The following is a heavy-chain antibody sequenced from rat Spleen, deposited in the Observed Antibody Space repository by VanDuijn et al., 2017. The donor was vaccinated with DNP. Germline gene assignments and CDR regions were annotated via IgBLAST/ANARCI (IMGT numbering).Heavy chain of an antibody. J-gene: IGHJ1*01. V-gene: IGHV5-25*01. CDR1: GFNFSNYY. D-gene: IGHD1-10*01. Sequence: EVQLVESGGGLVQPGRSMKLSCTVPGFNFSNYYMAWVRQAPTKGLEWVASISSGGGNTYYRDSLKGRFTISRDNAKSTLYLQMNRLRSEDTATYYCARGNNNYPYWSFDFWGPGTMVTVSS. CDR2: ISSGGGNT. CDR3: ARGNNNYPYWSFDF.